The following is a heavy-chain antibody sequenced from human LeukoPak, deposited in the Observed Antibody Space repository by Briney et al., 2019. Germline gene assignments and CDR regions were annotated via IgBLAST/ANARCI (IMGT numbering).Heavy chain of an antibody. CDR2: VYYSGST. Sequence: PSETLSLTCTVSGGSISSYYWSWIRQPPGKGLEWIGYVYYSGSTNYNPSLKSRVTISVDTSKNQFSLRLSSVTAADTAVYYCARRGVVNRYFDYWGQGTLVTVSS. D-gene: IGHD3-22*01. V-gene: IGHV4-59*12. CDR3: ARRGVVNRYFDY. J-gene: IGHJ4*02. CDR1: GGSISSYY.